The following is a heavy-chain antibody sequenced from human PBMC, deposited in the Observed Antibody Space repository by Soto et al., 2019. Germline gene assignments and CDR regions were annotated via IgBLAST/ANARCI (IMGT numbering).Heavy chain of an antibody. D-gene: IGHD2-15*01. Sequence: EVQLVESGGGLVQPGRSLRLSCAASGFTFDDYAMHWVRQAPGTGLEWVSGISWNSGSIVDADSVKGRFTISRDNAKNSLYLQMNSLRAEDTALYYCASSIVVVVAATLSDAFDIWGQGTMVTVSS. CDR1: GFTFDDYA. CDR2: ISWNSGSI. CDR3: ASSIVVVVAATLSDAFDI. J-gene: IGHJ3*02. V-gene: IGHV3-9*01.